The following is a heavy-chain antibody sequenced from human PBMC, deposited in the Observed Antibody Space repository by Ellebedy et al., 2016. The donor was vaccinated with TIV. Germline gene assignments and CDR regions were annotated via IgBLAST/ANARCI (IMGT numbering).Heavy chain of an antibody. Sequence: ASVKVPCXASGYTFTTFSITWVRQVPGQGLEWMGFVNTFSGNTKFAQKFQGRVSTTTDSSTHTAYMDLRSLRSDDTAMYYCAKTSGWGYGENWGQGTLVTVSS. CDR3: AKTSGWGYGEN. CDR1: GYTFTTFS. CDR2: VNTFSGNT. D-gene: IGHD3-10*01. J-gene: IGHJ4*02. V-gene: IGHV1-18*04.